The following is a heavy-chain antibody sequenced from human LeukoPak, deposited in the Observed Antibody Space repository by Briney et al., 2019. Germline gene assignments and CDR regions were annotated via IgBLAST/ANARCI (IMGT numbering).Heavy chain of an antibody. D-gene: IGHD1-26*01. CDR3: AKGGFSGSYVFDY. V-gene: IGHV3-30*02. J-gene: IGHJ4*02. CDR2: IRYDGSNK. CDR1: GFTFSSYG. Sequence: GGSLRLSCAASGFTFSSYGMHWVRQAPGKGLEWVAFIRYDGSNKYYADSVKGRFTISRDNSKNSLYLQMNSLRAEDTALYYCAKGGFSGSYVFDYWGQGTLVTVSS.